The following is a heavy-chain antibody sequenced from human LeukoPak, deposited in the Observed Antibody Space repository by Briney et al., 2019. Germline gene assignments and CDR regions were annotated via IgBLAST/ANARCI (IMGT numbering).Heavy chain of an antibody. CDR1: GYTFTSYD. J-gene: IGHJ5*02. Sequence: GASVKVSCKASGYTFTSYDINWVRQATGQGLEWMGWISAYNGNTNYAQKLQGRVTMTTDTSTSTAYMELRSLRSDDTAVYYCARHTYYYDSSGYYYDWFDPWGQGTLVTVSS. CDR2: ISAYNGNT. CDR3: ARHTYYYDSSGYYYDWFDP. V-gene: IGHV1-18*01. D-gene: IGHD3-22*01.